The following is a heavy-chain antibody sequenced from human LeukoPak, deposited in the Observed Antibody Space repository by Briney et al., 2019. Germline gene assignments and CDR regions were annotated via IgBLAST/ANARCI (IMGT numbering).Heavy chain of an antibody. CDR2: ISGSGGST. CDR1: RFRFSSYA. Sequence: GGSLRLSCAASRFRFSSYAMSWVRQAPGKGLEWVSAISGSGGSTYYADSVKGRFTISRDNSKNTLFLQMNSLRAEDTAVYYCAKGVNYYDSSGYCPYYFDYWGQGTLVTVSS. V-gene: IGHV3-23*01. J-gene: IGHJ4*02. D-gene: IGHD3-22*01. CDR3: AKGVNYYDSSGYCPYYFDY.